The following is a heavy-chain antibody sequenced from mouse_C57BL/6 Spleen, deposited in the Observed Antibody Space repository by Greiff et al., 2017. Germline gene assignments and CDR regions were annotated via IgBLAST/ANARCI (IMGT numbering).Heavy chain of an antibody. D-gene: IGHD2-10*01. J-gene: IGHJ4*01. CDR1: GYTFTDYN. V-gene: IGHV1-22*01. CDR3: ARSAYYGTMDY. Sequence: VLLQQSGPELVKPGASVKMSCKASGYTFTDYNMHWVKQSHGKSLEWIGYINPNNGGTSYNQKFKGKATLTVNKSSSTAYMELRSLTAEDSADYYCARSAYYGTMDYWGQGTSVTVSS. CDR2: INPNNGGT.